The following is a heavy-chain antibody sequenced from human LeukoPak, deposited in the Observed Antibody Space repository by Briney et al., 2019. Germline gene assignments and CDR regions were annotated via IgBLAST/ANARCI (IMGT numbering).Heavy chain of an antibody. D-gene: IGHD3-16*01. CDR3: AREISVEITSQLGLNMDV. V-gene: IGHV4-31*03. CDR1: GGSISSADYY. CDR2: IYYSGST. Sequence: SETLSLTCTVSGGSISSADYYWSWIRLHPGKGLEWIGYIYYSGSTYYNPSLKSRLTISLDTSKNHFSLQLSSVTAADTAVYYCAREISVEITSQLGLNMDVWGQGTTVTVSS. J-gene: IGHJ6*02.